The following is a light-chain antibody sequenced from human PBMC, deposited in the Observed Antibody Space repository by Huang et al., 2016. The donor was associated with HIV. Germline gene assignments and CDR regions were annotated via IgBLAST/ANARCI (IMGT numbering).Light chain of an antibody. Sequence: DILMTQSPDSLAVSLGGRTTITCKSSQSLLYGSKNKNYLAWYQQKPGQAPKLLIYWASTLESGVPDRFSGSGSGTDFTLTISSLQAEDVAVYYCQQYYSTPYTFGQGTTLAIK. V-gene: IGKV4-1*01. CDR3: QQYYSTPYT. J-gene: IGKJ2*01. CDR1: QSLLYGSKNKNY. CDR2: WAS.